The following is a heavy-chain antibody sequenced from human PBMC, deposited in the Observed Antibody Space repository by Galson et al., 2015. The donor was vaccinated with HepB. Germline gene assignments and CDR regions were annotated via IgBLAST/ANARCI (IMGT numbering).Heavy chain of an antibody. D-gene: IGHD1-7*01. Sequence: SVKVSCKASGGTFSSYAISWVRQAPGQGLEWMGGIIPIFGTANYAQKFQGRVTITADESTSTAYMELSSLRSEDTAVYYCAREATGTTGFDNWFDPWGQGTLVTVSS. CDR1: GGTFSSYA. CDR2: IIPIFGTA. V-gene: IGHV1-69*13. CDR3: AREATGTTGFDNWFDP. J-gene: IGHJ5*02.